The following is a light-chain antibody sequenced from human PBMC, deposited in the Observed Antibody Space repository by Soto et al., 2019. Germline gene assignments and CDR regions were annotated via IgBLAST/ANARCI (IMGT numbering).Light chain of an antibody. J-gene: IGKJ5*01. CDR3: QQDYNLPIT. CDR1: QSISSSY. Sequence: ELVLTQSPATLSLSPGEGATLSCRVSQSISSSYLSWYQQRPGQAPRLLIYGASTRATGIPARFSGSGRGSGTDLTLTISSLQPEDFAVYYCQQDYNLPITFGQGTRLEIK. V-gene: IGKV3D-7*01. CDR2: GAS.